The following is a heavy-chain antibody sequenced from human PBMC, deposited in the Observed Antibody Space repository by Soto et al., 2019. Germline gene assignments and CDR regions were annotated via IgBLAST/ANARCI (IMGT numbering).Heavy chain of an antibody. CDR1: GGSISSGGYY. J-gene: IGHJ6*02. D-gene: IGHD5-12*01. Sequence: SETLSLTCTVSGGSISSGGYYWSWIRQHPGKGLEWIGYIYYSGSTYYNPSLKSRVTISVDTSKNQFSLKLSSVTAADTAVYYCARDLVDIGCMDVWGQGTTVTVSS. CDR2: IYYSGST. V-gene: IGHV4-31*03. CDR3: ARDLVDIGCMDV.